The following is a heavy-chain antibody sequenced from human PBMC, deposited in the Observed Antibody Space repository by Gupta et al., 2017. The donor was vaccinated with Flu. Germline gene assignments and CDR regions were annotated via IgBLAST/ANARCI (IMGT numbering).Heavy chain of an antibody. CDR3: ARDRVPTSGMDV. V-gene: IGHV3-48*01. D-gene: IGHD4/OR15-4a*01. J-gene: IGHJ6*02. Sequence: EVQLVESGGGFVQPGGSLRLSCAASGFSFSYFTMHWVRRAPGKGLEWVSYISSTSSSTHYSDSVKGRVTVSRDNAKNSLYLQMNSLRVEDTAVYYCARDRVPTSGMDVWGQGTTVTVSS. CDR2: ISSTSSST. CDR1: GFSFSYFT.